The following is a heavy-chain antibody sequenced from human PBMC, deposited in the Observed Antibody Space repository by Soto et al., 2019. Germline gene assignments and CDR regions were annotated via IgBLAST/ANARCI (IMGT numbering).Heavy chain of an antibody. J-gene: IGHJ4*02. Sequence: QVQLVESGGGVVQPGRSLRLSCAASGFTFSSYGMHWVRQAPGKGLEWVAVISYDGSNKYYADSVKGRFTISRDNSKNTLYLQMNSLRAEDTAVYYCAKDHYDFWGYFDYWGQGTLVTVSS. V-gene: IGHV3-30*18. CDR3: AKDHYDFWGYFDY. D-gene: IGHD3-3*01. CDR2: ISYDGSNK. CDR1: GFTFSSYG.